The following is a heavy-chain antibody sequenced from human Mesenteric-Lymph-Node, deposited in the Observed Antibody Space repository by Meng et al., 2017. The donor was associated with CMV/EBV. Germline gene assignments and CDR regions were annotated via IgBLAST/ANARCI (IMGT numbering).Heavy chain of an antibody. Sequence: QLTLKESGPTLEKPTTTPTLTCTFAGFSLSTSGVGVGWIRQPPGKALEWLALIYWDDDKRYSPSLKSRLTITKDTSKNQVVLTMTNMDPVDTATYYCAHSSGIAAAGPFYFDYWGQGTLVTVSS. CDR2: IYWDDDK. V-gene: IGHV2-5*02. CDR3: AHSSGIAAAGPFYFDY. J-gene: IGHJ4*02. CDR1: GFSLSTSGVG. D-gene: IGHD6-13*01.